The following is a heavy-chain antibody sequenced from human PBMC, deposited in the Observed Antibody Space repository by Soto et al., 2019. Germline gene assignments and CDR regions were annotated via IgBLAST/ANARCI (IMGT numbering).Heavy chain of an antibody. J-gene: IGHJ5*02. CDR2: IYYSGST. CDR3: ARRSIAVAGPQYNWFDP. CDR1: GGSISSYY. Sequence: SSETLSLTCTVSGGSISSYYWSWIRQPPGKGLEWIGYIYYSGSTNYNPSLKSRVTISVDTSKNQFSLKLSSVTAADTAVYYCARRSIAVAGPQYNWFDPWGQGTLVTVSS. D-gene: IGHD6-19*01. V-gene: IGHV4-59*08.